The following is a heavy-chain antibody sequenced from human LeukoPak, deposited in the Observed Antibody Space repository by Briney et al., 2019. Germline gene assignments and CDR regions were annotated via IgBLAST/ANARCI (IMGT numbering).Heavy chain of an antibody. CDR2: IYYSGST. Sequence: SGTLSLTCTVSGGSISSSKWWSWVRQPPGKGLEWIGYIYYSGSTNYNPSLESRVTISVDTSKNQFSLKLSSVTAADTAVYYCARDVVSGSYPHFDYWGQGTLVTVSS. CDR3: ARDVVSGSYPHFDY. CDR1: GGSISSSKW. D-gene: IGHD1-26*01. J-gene: IGHJ4*02. V-gene: IGHV4-4*02.